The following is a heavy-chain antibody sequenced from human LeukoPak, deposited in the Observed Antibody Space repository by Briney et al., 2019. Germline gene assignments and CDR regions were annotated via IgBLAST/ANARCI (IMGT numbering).Heavy chain of an antibody. CDR1: GFTFSKYT. D-gene: IGHD1-14*01. V-gene: IGHV3-23*01. CDR3: AKDFTPDGIWDIDY. Sequence: GGSLRLSCVASGFTFSKYTMSWVRQAPGKGLEWVSGIYGGGSGSTFYAESVKGRFTISRDNTKNTLYLQMNSLRDEDTAIYYCAKDFTPDGIWDIDYWGRGTLITVSS. CDR2: IYGGGSGST. J-gene: IGHJ4*02.